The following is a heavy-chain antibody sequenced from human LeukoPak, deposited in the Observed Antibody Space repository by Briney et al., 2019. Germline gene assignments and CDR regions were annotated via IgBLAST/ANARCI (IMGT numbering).Heavy chain of an antibody. J-gene: IGHJ4*02. D-gene: IGHD3-10*01. CDR3: ARDPRRYYYGSGSYLSYFDY. CDR2: MNPNSGKT. Sequence: ASVKVSCKASGYTFTSDDVNWVRQASGQGLEWMAWMNPNSGKTGYAQKFQGRVTLTRNTSMTTASMELSSLKSEDTAVYYCARDPRRYYYGSGSYLSYFDYWGQGTLVTVSS. V-gene: IGHV1-8*01. CDR1: GYTFTSDD.